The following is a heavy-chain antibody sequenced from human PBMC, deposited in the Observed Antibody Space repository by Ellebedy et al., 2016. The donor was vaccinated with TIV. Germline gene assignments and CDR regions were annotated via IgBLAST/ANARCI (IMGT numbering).Heavy chain of an antibody. J-gene: IGHJ4*02. Sequence: GESLKISCAASGFTFSSYWMHWVRQAPGEGLVWVSRINTDGSSTSYADSVKGRFTISRDNAKNSLYLQMSCLRAEDTAVYYCAKDSYCSSTSCHWDNFDSWGQGTLVTVSS. V-gene: IGHV3-74*01. CDR1: GFTFSSYW. CDR3: AKDSYCSSTSCHWDNFDS. D-gene: IGHD2-2*01. CDR2: INTDGSST.